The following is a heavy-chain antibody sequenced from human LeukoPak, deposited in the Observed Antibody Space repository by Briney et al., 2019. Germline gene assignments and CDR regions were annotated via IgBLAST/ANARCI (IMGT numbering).Heavy chain of an antibody. CDR3: ARGYCTNGVCSSDYFDY. Sequence: PSETLSLTCTVSGGSISSGGYYWNWIRQHPGKGLEWIVYIYNSGSTYYNPSLKSRSTISVDTSKNQFSLKLSSVTAADTAVYYCARGYCTNGVCSSDYFDYWGQGTLVTVSS. D-gene: IGHD2-8*01. CDR1: GGSISSGGYY. V-gene: IGHV4-31*03. CDR2: IYNSGST. J-gene: IGHJ4*02.